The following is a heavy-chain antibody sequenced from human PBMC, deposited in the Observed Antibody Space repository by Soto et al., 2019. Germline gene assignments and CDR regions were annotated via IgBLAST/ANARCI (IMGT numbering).Heavy chain of an antibody. V-gene: IGHV3-21*01. CDR1: GFTFSSYS. CDR3: ARGGVDSSGYYAVTDY. J-gene: IGHJ4*02. CDR2: ISSSSSYI. D-gene: IGHD3-22*01. Sequence: EVQLVESGGGLVKPGGSLRLSCAASGFTFSSYSMNWVRQAPGKGLEWVSSISSSSSYIYYADSVKGRFTISRDNAKNSLYLQMNSLRAEDTAVYYCARGGVDSSGYYAVTDYWGQGTLVTVSS.